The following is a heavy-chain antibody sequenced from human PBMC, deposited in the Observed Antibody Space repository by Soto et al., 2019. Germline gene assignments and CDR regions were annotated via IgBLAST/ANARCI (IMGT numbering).Heavy chain of an antibody. J-gene: IGHJ4*02. V-gene: IGHV4-39*01. CDR1: GGSIRSPNFS. CDR3: ASFNLGYCSGGTCYY. CDR2: IYYSGST. D-gene: IGHD2-15*01. Sequence: SETLSLTCTVIGGSIRSPNFSWSWIRQHPGKGLEWIGSIYYSGSTYYNPSLKSRVTISVDTSKNQFSLELNSVTAADTAVYYCASFNLGYCSGGTCYYWGQGTLVTVSS.